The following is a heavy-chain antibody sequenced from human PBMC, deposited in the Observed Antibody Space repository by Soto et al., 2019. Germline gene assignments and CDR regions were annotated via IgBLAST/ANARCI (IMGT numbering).Heavy chain of an antibody. CDR2: ISYDGSNK. Sequence: QVQLVESGGGVVQPGRSLRLSCAASGFTFSSYGMHWVRQAPGKGLEWVAVISYDGSNKYYADSVKGRFTISRDNSKNTLYLQMNSLRAEDTAMYYCAKDAHTMVRGVINVALDYWGQGTLVTVSS. V-gene: IGHV3-30*18. CDR3: AKDAHTMVRGVINVALDY. CDR1: GFTFSSYG. J-gene: IGHJ4*02. D-gene: IGHD3-10*01.